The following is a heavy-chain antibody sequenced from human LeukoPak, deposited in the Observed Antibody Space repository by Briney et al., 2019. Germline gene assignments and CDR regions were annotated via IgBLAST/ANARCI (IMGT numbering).Heavy chain of an antibody. CDR2: ISSSSSYI. V-gene: IGHV3-21*01. CDR1: GFTFSIYS. D-gene: IGHD1-26*01. J-gene: IGHJ5*02. CDR3: ARVVGWGWFDP. Sequence: GGSLRLSCAASGFTFSIYSMNWVRQAPGKGLEWVSSISSSSSYIYYADSVKGRFTISRDDAQKSLYLQMNNLRADDTAVYYCARVVGWGWFDPWGQGTLVTVSS.